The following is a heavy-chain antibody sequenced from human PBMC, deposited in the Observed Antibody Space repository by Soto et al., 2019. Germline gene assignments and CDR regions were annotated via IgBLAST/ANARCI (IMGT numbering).Heavy chain of an antibody. Sequence: QVQLQESGPGLVKPSETLSLTCTVSGGSINDYYWSWIRQPPGKGLEWIGYIFYTGTTHYDPSLKSRVTLSVDTSKNQFSLSLNSVTAADTAVYYCSREDDFWSGYLAYWGQGTLVTVSS. J-gene: IGHJ4*02. CDR2: IFYTGTT. D-gene: IGHD3-3*01. CDR3: SREDDFWSGYLAY. CDR1: GGSINDYY. V-gene: IGHV4-59*01.